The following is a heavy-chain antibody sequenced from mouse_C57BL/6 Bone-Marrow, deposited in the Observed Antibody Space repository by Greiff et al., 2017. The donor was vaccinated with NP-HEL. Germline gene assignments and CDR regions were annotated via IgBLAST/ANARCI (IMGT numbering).Heavy chain of an antibody. CDR3: ARPDYGSSSYCYFDV. D-gene: IGHD1-1*01. V-gene: IGHV2-2*01. CDR1: GFSLTSYG. J-gene: IGHJ1*03. CDR2: IWSGGST. Sequence: QVQLQQSGPGLVQPSQCLSITCTVSGFSLTSYGVHWVRQSPGKGLEWLGVIWSGGSTDYNAAFISRLSSSKDNSKSKVFFKMNSLQADVTAIYYWARPDYGSSSYCYFDVWGTGTTVTVSS.